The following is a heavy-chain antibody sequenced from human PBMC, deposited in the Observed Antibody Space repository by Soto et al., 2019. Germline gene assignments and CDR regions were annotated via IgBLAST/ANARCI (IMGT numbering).Heavy chain of an antibody. D-gene: IGHD2-2*01. V-gene: IGHV1-3*01. Sequence: QVQLVQSGAEVKKPGASVKVSCKASGYTFTNYAMHWVRQAPGQRPEWMGWINAGNGNTKFSQRFQGRVTITRDTSANIAYMELSSLTSEDTAVYYCAIAGFCSTPSCSDAFDIWGQGTMVTVSS. CDR3: AIAGFCSTPSCSDAFDI. CDR2: INAGNGNT. J-gene: IGHJ3*02. CDR1: GYTFTNYA.